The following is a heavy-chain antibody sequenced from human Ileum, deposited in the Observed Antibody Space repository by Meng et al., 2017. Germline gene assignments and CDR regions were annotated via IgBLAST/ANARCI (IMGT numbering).Heavy chain of an antibody. D-gene: IGHD3-22*01. Sequence: QLRLQESGPGLVKPSETLSLTCSVSSASISSHYWTWIRQPPEKGLEYIGYIYYRGGASYNPSLRSRVTMSVDTSKNQFSLNLSSVTAADTAVYYCARLLDSSDWGWFDPWGQGTLVTVSS. J-gene: IGHJ5*02. CDR3: ARLLDSSDWGWFDP. V-gene: IGHV4-59*08. CDR2: IYYRGGA. CDR1: SASISSHY.